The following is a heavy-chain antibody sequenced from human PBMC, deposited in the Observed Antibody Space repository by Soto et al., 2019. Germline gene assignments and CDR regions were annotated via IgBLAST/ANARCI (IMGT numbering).Heavy chain of an antibody. V-gene: IGHV4-31*03. Sequence: PSETLSLTCTVSGGSISSGGYYWSWIRQHPGKGLERIGYIYYSGSTYYNPSLKSRVTISVDTSKNQFSLKLSSVTAADTAVYYCARGGYSYGYVDYWGQGTLVTVSS. CDR1: GGSISSGGYY. D-gene: IGHD5-18*01. J-gene: IGHJ4*02. CDR3: ARGGYSYGYVDY. CDR2: IYYSGST.